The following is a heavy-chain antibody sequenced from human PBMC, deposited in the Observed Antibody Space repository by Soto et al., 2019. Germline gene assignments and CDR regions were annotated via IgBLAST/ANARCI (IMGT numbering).Heavy chain of an antibody. D-gene: IGHD2-2*01. V-gene: IGHV1-69*13. CDR3: AKDLSGTSLGRYADV. Sequence: SVKVSCKASGGTFSSYAISWVRQAPGQGLEWMGGIIPIFGTANYAQKFQGRVTITADESTSTAYMELSSLRSEDTAVYYCAKDLSGTSLGRYADVWGKGTTVTVSS. J-gene: IGHJ6*04. CDR2: IIPIFGTA. CDR1: GGTFSSYA.